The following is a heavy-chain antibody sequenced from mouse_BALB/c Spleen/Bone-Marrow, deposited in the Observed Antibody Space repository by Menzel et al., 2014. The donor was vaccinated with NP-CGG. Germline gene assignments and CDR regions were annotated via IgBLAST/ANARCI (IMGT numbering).Heavy chain of an antibody. CDR2: IWGGGST. CDR1: GFSLSRYS. J-gene: IGHJ3*01. CDR3: ARTGNYPAWFAY. D-gene: IGHD2-1*01. V-gene: IGHV2-6-4*01. Sequence: VKVVESGPGLVAPSQSLSITCTVSGFSLSRYSVHWVRQPPGKGLEWLGMIWGGGSTDYNSALKSRLSISKDNSKSQVFLKMNSLQTDDTAMNYWARTGNYPAWFAYWGQGTLVTVSA.